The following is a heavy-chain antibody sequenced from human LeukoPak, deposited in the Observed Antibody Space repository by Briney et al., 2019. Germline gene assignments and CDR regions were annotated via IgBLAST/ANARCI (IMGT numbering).Heavy chain of an antibody. Sequence: SETLSLTCTVSGGSFSGYLWSWLRQPPGKGLEWIGEINYNGEITNYNPSLKSRLTMSVDTPKNHFSLRLSSVTATDTAVYYCTRSGLTGMRKYTRPDYYYYGMDVWGQGTAVTVSS. CDR1: GGSFSGYL. V-gene: IGHV4-34*01. CDR2: INYNGEIT. CDR3: TRSGLTGMRKYTRPDYYYYGMDV. D-gene: IGHD1-14*01. J-gene: IGHJ6*02.